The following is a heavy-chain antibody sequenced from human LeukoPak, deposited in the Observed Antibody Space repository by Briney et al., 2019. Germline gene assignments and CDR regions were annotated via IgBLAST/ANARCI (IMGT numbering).Heavy chain of an antibody. CDR3: ASSLGANDY. V-gene: IGHV1-2*02. CDR2: INPNSGGT. J-gene: IGHJ4*02. Sequence: ASVKVSCKASGYTFTGYYMHWVRQAPGQGLEWMGWINPNSGGTNYAQKFQGRATMTRDMSTSTVYMELSSLRSEDTAVYYCASSLGANDYWGQGTLVTVSS. CDR1: GYTFTGYY. D-gene: IGHD1-26*01.